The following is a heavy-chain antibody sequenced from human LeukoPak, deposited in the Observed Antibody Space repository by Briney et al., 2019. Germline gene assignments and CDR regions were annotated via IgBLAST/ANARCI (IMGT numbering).Heavy chain of an antibody. Sequence: SQTLSLTCVISGDSVSSTTITWNWIRQSPSRGLEWLSRTYYRSNWNHDFAVSVKSRMTVNPDTSRNQLSLQLKSVTLEDAAVYYCARGRSPNWFDLWGPGTLVTVSS. V-gene: IGHV6-1*01. J-gene: IGHJ5*02. CDR2: TYYRSNWNH. CDR1: GDSVSSTTIT. CDR3: ARGRSPNWFDL.